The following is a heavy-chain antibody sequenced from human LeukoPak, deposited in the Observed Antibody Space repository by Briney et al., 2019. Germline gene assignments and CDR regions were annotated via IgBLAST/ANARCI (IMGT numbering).Heavy chain of an antibody. J-gene: IGHJ3*02. CDR1: GFTFTSSA. CDR2: IVVGSGNT. Sequence: GTSVTVSCKASGFTFTSSAMQWLRQARGQRLEGIGWIVVGSGNTNYAQKFQERVTITRDMSTSTAYMELSSLRSEDTAVYYCAAGYYDSSGYYPHAFDIWGRGTMVTVSS. V-gene: IGHV1-58*02. D-gene: IGHD3-22*01. CDR3: AAGYYDSSGYYPHAFDI.